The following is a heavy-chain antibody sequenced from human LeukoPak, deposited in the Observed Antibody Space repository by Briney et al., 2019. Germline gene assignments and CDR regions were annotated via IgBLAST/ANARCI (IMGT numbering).Heavy chain of an antibody. V-gene: IGHV3-48*03. J-gene: IGHJ4*02. CDR1: AFTFSLYE. D-gene: IGHD5/OR15-5a*01. CDR3: ARVSTNYFDY. CDR2: ISSDGNSI. Sequence: PGGSLRLSCVASAFTFSLYEMSWVRQAPEMGLEWVAYISSDGNSIHYADSVKGRFTISRDNAKESLYLHINSLRAEDTAIYYCARVSTNYFDYWGEGALVTVSS.